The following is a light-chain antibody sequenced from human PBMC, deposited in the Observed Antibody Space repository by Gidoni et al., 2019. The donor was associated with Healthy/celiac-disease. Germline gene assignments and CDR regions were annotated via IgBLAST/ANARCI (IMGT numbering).Light chain of an antibody. V-gene: IGKV3-20*01. CDR1: QSVSSSY. Sequence: EIVLTQSPGTLYLSPGERATLSCRASQSVSSSYLAWYQQKPGQAPRLLIYGASSRATCIPDRFSGSGSGTDFTLTISRLEPEDFAVYYCQQYGSSPETFGQGTKVEIK. CDR3: QQYGSSPET. CDR2: GAS. J-gene: IGKJ1*01.